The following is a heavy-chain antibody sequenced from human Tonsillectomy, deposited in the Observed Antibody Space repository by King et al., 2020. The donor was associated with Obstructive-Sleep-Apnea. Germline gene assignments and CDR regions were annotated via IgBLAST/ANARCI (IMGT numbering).Heavy chain of an antibody. J-gene: IGHJ6*02. CDR3: ARELHIAAATDYYYYGLDV. CDR1: GFTFSSYS. CDR2: ISSTSSYI. D-gene: IGHD6-13*01. Sequence: VQLVESGGGLVKPGGSLRLSCAASGFTFSSYSMNWVRQAPGKGLEWVSSISSTSSYIYYADSVKGRFTISRDNAKNSLYLQVRSLSAEDTAVYYCARELHIAAATDYYYYGLDVWGQGTTVTVSS. V-gene: IGHV3-21*01.